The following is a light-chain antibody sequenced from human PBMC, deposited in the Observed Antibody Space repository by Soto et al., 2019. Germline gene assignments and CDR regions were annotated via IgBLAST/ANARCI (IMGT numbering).Light chain of an antibody. Sequence: AIRMTQSPSSFSASTGDRVTITCRASQGISSYLAWYQQKPGKAPKLLIYAASTLQSGVPSRFSGSGSGTDFTLIISCLQSEDFATYYCQQYYSHPPTFGQGTKVEIK. J-gene: IGKJ1*01. CDR2: AAS. CDR1: QGISSY. V-gene: IGKV1-8*01. CDR3: QQYYSHPPT.